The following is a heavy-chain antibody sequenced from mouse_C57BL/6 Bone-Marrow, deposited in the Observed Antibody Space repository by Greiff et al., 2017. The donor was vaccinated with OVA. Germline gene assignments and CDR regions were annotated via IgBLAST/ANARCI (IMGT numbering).Heavy chain of an antibody. Sequence: VKLLESGAELVRPGASVTLSCKASGYTFTDYEMHWVKQTPVHGLEWIGAIDPETGGTAYKQKFKGKAILTADKSSSTAYMELRSLTSEDSAVYYCTREDYGNAMDYWGQGTSVTVSS. D-gene: IGHD2-4*01. CDR1: GYTFTDYE. V-gene: IGHV1-15*01. J-gene: IGHJ4*01. CDR3: TREDYGNAMDY. CDR2: IDPETGGT.